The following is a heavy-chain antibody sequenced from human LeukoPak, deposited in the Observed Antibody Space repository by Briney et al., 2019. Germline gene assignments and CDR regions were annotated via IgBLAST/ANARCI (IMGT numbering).Heavy chain of an antibody. Sequence: SVKVSCKASGGTFSSYAISWVRQAPGQGLEWMGGIIPIFGTANYAQKFQGRVTMTRDTSTSTVYMELSSLRSEDTAVYYCARNEPGLQINYWGQGTLVTVSS. CDR1: GGTFSSYA. CDR3: ARNEPGLQINY. CDR2: IIPIFGTA. J-gene: IGHJ4*02. V-gene: IGHV1-69*05. D-gene: IGHD4-11*01.